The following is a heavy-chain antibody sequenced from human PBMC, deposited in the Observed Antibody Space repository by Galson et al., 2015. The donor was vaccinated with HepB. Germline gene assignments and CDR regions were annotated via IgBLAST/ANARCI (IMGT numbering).Heavy chain of an antibody. CDR2: IYYSGST. D-gene: IGHD3-16*01. CDR3: ARLGYYYYMDV. Sequence: ETLSLTCTVSGGSISSSSYYWGWIRQPPGKGLEWIGSIYYSGSTYYNPSLKSRVTISVDTSKNQFSLKLSSVTAADTAVYYCARLGYYYYMDVWGKGTTVTVSS. CDR1: GGSISSSSYY. V-gene: IGHV4-39*01. J-gene: IGHJ6*03.